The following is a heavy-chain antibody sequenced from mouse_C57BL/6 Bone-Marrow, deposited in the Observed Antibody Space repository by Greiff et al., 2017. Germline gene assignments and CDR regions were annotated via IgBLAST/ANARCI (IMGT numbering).Heavy chain of an antibody. Sequence: EVQLQESGGGLVKPGGSLKLSCAASGFTFSSYAMSWVRQTPEKRLEWVATISDGGSYTYYPDNVKGRFTISRDNAKNNLYLQMSHLKSEDTAMYYCAREGISYYGSSYGYFDVWGTGTTVTVSS. J-gene: IGHJ1*03. V-gene: IGHV5-4*01. CDR1: GFTFSSYA. CDR2: ISDGGSYT. D-gene: IGHD1-1*01. CDR3: AREGISYYGSSYGYFDV.